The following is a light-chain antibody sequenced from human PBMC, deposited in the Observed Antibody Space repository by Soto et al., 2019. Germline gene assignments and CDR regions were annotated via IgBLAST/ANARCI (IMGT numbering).Light chain of an antibody. J-gene: IGKJ4*01. CDR3: QQYNFSPT. Sequence: DIQMTQFPSTLSAFVGDRVTITCRANQSVTTWLAWYQQKPGEAPKLLIHKASSLETGVPSRFSGSGSGTEFTLTISRLQPDDFATYYCQQYNFSPTFGGGTKVEIK. CDR2: KAS. CDR1: QSVTTW. V-gene: IGKV1-5*03.